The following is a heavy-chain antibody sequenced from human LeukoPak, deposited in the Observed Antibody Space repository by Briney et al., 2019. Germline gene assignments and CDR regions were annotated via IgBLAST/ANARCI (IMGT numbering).Heavy chain of an antibody. CDR2: IIPIFGTA. V-gene: IGHV1-69*13. CDR1: GYTFTIFH. Sequence: SVKVSCKASGYTFTIFHIHWVRQAPGQGLEWMGGIIPIFGTANYAQKFQGRVTITADESTSTAYMELSSLRSEDTAVYYCARDYGDYATFNNWFDPWGQGTLVTVSS. J-gene: IGHJ5*02. CDR3: ARDYGDYATFNNWFDP. D-gene: IGHD4-17*01.